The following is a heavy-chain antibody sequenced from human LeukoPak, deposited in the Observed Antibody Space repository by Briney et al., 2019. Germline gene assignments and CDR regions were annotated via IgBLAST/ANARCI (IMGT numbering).Heavy chain of an antibody. J-gene: IGHJ4*02. CDR1: GSTFSSYA. D-gene: IGHD4-17*01. Sequence: GGSLRLSCAASGSTFSSYAMSWVRQAPGKGLEWVANIKQDGSEKYYVDSVKGRFTISRDNAKNSLYLQMNSLRAEDTAVYYCARDTAAWDYWGQGTLVTVSS. CDR3: ARDTAAWDY. CDR2: IKQDGSEK. V-gene: IGHV3-7*01.